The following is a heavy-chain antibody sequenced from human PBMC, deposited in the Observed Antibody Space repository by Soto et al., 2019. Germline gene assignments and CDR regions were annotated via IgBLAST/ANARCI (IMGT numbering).Heavy chain of an antibody. Sequence: ASVKVSCKASGYTFTSYAMHWVRQAPGKRLEWMGWFNAGNGNTKYSQKFQGRVTMTEDTSTDTAYMELSSLRSEDTAVYYCATDLVATRSFDYWGQGTLVTVSS. V-gene: IGHV1-3*01. J-gene: IGHJ4*02. CDR1: GYTFTSYA. CDR3: ATDLVATRSFDY. CDR2: FNAGNGNT. D-gene: IGHD5-12*01.